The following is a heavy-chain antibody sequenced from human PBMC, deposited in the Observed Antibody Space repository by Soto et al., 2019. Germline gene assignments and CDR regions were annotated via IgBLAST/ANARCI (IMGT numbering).Heavy chain of an antibody. CDR3: ARESGGATATLDYYYFYMDV. CDR1: GDSFNDYY. V-gene: IGHV1-2*04. J-gene: IGHJ6*03. Sequence: QVQLVQSGAEVRDPGASVTVSCRSSGDSFNDYYIHWVRQAPGQGFEWMGWINPNGGVTKYAQKFQGWVSMTRDTSIRTVYMQLSRLRSDDTAVYYCARESGGATATLDYYYFYMDVWGTGTTVTVSS. CDR2: INPNGGVT. D-gene: IGHD5-12*01.